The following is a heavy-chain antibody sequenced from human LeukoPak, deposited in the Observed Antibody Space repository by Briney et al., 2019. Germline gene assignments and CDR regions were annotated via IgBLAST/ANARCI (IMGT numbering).Heavy chain of an antibody. CDR3: ASDRDSSTWSYY. CDR2: IDSGGSGGST. D-gene: IGHD6-13*01. CDR1: GLSVSAYY. V-gene: IGHV3-53*01. Sequence: QPGGSLRLSCAASGLSVSAYYMSWVRQAPGKGLEWVSVIDSGGSGGSTYYADSVKGRFTISRDNSKNTLFLQMNSLRAEDTAVYYCASDRDSSTWSYYRGQGTLVTVSS. J-gene: IGHJ4*02.